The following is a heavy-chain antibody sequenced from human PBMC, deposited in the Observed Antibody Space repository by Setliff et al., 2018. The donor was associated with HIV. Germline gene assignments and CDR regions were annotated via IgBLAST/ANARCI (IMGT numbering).Heavy chain of an antibody. Sequence: GGSLRLSCAASGFTFSSYSMNWVRQAPGKGLEWVSSISSSSSYIYYADSVKGRFTISRDNAKNSLYLQMNSLRAEDTAVYYCARQVGNKVLFDSWGQGTLVTVSS. J-gene: IGHJ4*02. CDR3: ARQVGNKVLFDS. CDR2: ISSSSSYI. CDR1: GFTFSSYS. V-gene: IGHV3-21*01. D-gene: IGHD7-27*01.